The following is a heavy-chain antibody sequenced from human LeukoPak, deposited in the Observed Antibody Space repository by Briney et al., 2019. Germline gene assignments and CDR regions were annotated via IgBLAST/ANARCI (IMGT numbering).Heavy chain of an antibody. D-gene: IGHD4-11*01. CDR1: GFSLSTSGVG. Sequence: SGPTLVKPTQTLTLTCTFSGFSLSTSGVGVGWILQPPGKALEWLAVIYWDDDNRYSPSLDNRLTITKDTSKNQVVLTMTNMDPVDTATYYCAHRGGNYALDYWGQGTLVTVSS. V-gene: IGHV2-5*02. CDR2: IYWDDDN. J-gene: IGHJ4*02. CDR3: AHRGGNYALDY.